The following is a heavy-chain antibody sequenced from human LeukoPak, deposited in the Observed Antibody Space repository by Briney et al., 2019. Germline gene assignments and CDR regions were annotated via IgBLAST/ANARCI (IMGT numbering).Heavy chain of an antibody. CDR1: GGSISSYY. CDR3: ASVIAAAGYYFDY. Sequence: PSETLSLTCTVSGGSISSYYWSWIRQPVGKGLEWIGRIYTSGSTNYNPSLKSRVTMSVDTSKNQFSLKLSSVTAADTAVYYCASVIAAAGYYFDYWGQGTLVTVSS. J-gene: IGHJ4*02. CDR2: IYTSGST. V-gene: IGHV4-4*07. D-gene: IGHD6-13*01.